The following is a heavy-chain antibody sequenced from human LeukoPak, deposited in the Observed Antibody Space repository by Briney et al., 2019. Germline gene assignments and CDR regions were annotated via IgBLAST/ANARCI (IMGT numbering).Heavy chain of an antibody. CDR3: AKGGGSGSYYNLN. D-gene: IGHD3-10*01. CDR1: GGSFSGYY. V-gene: IGHV4-34*01. J-gene: IGHJ4*02. CDR2: INRGGST. Sequence: PSETLSLTWPVYGGSFSGYYWGWIRQPPEKGLEWVGEINRGGSTNYNPSLKSRVTISVDTSKNQFSLKLSSVTAADTAVYYCAKGGGSGSYYNLNWGQGTLVTVSS.